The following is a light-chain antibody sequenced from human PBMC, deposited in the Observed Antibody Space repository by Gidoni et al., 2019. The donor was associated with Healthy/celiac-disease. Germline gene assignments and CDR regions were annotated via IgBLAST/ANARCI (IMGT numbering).Light chain of an antibody. V-gene: IGKV4-1*01. CDR1: QSVLYSSDNKNY. CDR2: WAS. CDR3: QQCYSTPRT. J-gene: IGKJ1*01. Sequence: DIVMTQSPDSLAVSLGERATINCKSSQSVLYSSDNKNYLAWYQQKPGTPPKLLIYWASTRESGVPDRFSGSGSGTDFTLTISSLQAEDVAVYYCQQCYSTPRTFGQGTKVEIK.